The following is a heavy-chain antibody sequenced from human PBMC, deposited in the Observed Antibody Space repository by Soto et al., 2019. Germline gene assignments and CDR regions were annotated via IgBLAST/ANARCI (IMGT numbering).Heavy chain of an antibody. Sequence: GGSLRLSCASSVFTFISYAMSWVRQAPGKGLEWVSAISGSGGSTYYADSVKGRFTISRDNSKNTLYLQMNSLRAEDTAVYYCAKANTNWNYFDWGQGTLVTVPS. D-gene: IGHD1-7*01. CDR1: VFTFISYA. CDR2: ISGSGGST. V-gene: IGHV3-23*01. J-gene: IGHJ4*02. CDR3: AKANTNWNYFD.